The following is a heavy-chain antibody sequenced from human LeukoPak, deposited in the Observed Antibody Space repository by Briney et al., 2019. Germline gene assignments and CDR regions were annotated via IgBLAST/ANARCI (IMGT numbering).Heavy chain of an antibody. CDR3: ARATPYNSSGYYYLYYYGMDV. V-gene: IGHV1-69*13. CDR2: VIPIFGTA. D-gene: IGHD3-22*01. Sequence: VASVKVSCKASGGTFSSYAISWVRQAPGQGREWMGGVIPIFGTANYAQKFQGRVTITADESTSTAYMELRSLRSDDTAVYYCARATPYNSSGYYYLYYYGMDVWGQGTTVTVSS. CDR1: GGTFSSYA. J-gene: IGHJ6*02.